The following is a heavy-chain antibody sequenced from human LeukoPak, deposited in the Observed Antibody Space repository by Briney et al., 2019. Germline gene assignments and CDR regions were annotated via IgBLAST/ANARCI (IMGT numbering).Heavy chain of an antibody. J-gene: IGHJ4*02. D-gene: IGHD3-10*01. V-gene: IGHV4-59*12. Sequence: SETLSLTCTVSGGSISSYYWSWIRQPPGKRLEWIGYIYYTGSTNYNPSLKSRVTISVDTSKNQFSLKLSSVTAADTAVYYCARGGEKTRSFDYWGQGTLVTVSS. CDR3: ARGGEKTRSFDY. CDR1: GGSISSYY. CDR2: IYYTGST.